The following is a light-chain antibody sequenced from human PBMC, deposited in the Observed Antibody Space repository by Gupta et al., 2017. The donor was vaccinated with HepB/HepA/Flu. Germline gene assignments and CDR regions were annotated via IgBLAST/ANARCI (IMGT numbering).Light chain of an antibody. CDR3: FSYAGSYNFV. CDR1: SSDIGGYNS. Sequence: QSALTQPPSASGSPGQSVTISCTGTSSDIGGYNSVSWYQQRPGKAPKLMVYEVYKRPSGVPDRFSGSKSGDTASLTVSGLLAEDEADYYFFSYAGSYNFVFGTGTKITVL. V-gene: IGLV2-8*01. CDR2: EVY. J-gene: IGLJ1*01.